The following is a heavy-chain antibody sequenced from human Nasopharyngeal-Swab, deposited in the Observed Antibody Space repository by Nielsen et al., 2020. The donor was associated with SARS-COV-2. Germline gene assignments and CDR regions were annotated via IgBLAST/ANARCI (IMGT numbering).Heavy chain of an antibody. J-gene: IGHJ3*02. CDR3: AREGYSSGWYHDAFDI. D-gene: IGHD6-19*01. Sequence: SVKVSCKASGGTFSSYAISWVRQAPGQGLVWMGGIIPIFGTANYAQKFQGRVTITADESTSTAYMELSSLRSEDTAVYYCAREGYSSGWYHDAFDIWGQGTMVTVSS. CDR1: GGTFSSYA. CDR2: IIPIFGTA. V-gene: IGHV1-69*13.